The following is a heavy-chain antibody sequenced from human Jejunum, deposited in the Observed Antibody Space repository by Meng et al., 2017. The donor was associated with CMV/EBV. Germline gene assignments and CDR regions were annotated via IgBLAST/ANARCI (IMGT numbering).Heavy chain of an antibody. CDR3: TTDEGGAGSDFDF. D-gene: IGHD1-1*01. J-gene: IGHJ4*02. V-gene: IGHV3-15*01. CDR2: IKSKTYGEAT. CDR1: GFTFSVAW. Sequence: GFTFSVAWMRWVRQAPGKGLELLGRIKSKTYGEATDYAAPGKGRFTISRDDSKNTLYLQTNSLKAEDTGVYFCTTDEGGAGSDFDFWGQGTLVTVSS.